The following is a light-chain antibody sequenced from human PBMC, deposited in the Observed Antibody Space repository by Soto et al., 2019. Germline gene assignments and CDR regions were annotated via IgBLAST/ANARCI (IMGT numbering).Light chain of an antibody. Sequence: DIQMTQSPSTLSGSVGDRVTITCRASQGIRNDLGWYQQKPGKAPKRLIYKASTLKSGVPSRFSGSGSGTEFTLTISSLQPDDFATYYCQHYNSYSEAFGQGTKVDIK. CDR2: KAS. CDR1: QGIRND. V-gene: IGKV1-5*03. J-gene: IGKJ1*01. CDR3: QHYNSYSEA.